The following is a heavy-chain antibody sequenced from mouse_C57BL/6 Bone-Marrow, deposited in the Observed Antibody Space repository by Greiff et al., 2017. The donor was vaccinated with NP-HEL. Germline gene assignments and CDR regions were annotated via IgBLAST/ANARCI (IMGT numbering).Heavy chain of an antibody. Sequence: QVQLQQPGAELVMPGASVKLSCKASGYTFTSYWMHWVKQRPGQGLEWIGEIDPSDSYTNYNQKFKGKSTLTVDKSSSTAYMQLSSLTSEDSAVYYCARDGYYSAWLAYWGQGTLVTVSA. CDR1: GYTFTSYW. CDR3: ARDGYYSAWLAY. D-gene: IGHD2-3*01. CDR2: IDPSDSYT. V-gene: IGHV1-69*01. J-gene: IGHJ3*01.